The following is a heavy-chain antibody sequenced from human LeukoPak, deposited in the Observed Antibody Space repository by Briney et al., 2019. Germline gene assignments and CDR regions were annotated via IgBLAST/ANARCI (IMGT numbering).Heavy chain of an antibody. CDR2: ISSSSSYI. J-gene: IGHJ5*02. V-gene: IGHV3-21*01. CDR3: ARDPSRLLWFGELSLGWFDP. CDR1: GFTFSSYS. D-gene: IGHD3-10*01. Sequence: PGGSLRLSCAASGFTFSSYSMNWVRQAPGKGLEWVSSISSSSSYIYYADSVKGRFTISRDNAKNSLYLQMNSLRAEDTAVYYCARDPSRLLWFGELSLGWFDPWGQGTLVTVSS.